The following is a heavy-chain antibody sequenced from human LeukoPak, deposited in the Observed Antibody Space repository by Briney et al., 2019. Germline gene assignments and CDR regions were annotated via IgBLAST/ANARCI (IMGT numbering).Heavy chain of an antibody. J-gene: IGHJ6*03. CDR1: GGSISSSSYY. V-gene: IGHV4-39*07. Sequence: SETLSLTCTVSGGSISSSSYYWGWIRQPPGKGLEWIGSIYYSGSTYYNPSLKSRVTISVDTSKNQFSLKLSSVTAADTAVYYCARGGYRYYYYYYMDVWGKGTTVTVSS. CDR3: ARGGYRYYYYYYMDV. CDR2: IYYSGST. D-gene: IGHD5-18*01.